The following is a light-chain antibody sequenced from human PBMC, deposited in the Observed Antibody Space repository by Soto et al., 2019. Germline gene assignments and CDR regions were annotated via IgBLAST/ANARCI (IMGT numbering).Light chain of an antibody. J-gene: IGKJ1*01. V-gene: IGKV3-20*01. Sequence: DIVMTQSPATLSESPGGRVTVSCRASQSVSSHVAWYQQKPGQAPRLLIYGASSRATGIPDRFSGSGSGTDFTLSVSRLEPEDFAVYFCQQYGSSPATFGQGTKVEIK. CDR2: GAS. CDR3: QQYGSSPAT. CDR1: QSVSSH.